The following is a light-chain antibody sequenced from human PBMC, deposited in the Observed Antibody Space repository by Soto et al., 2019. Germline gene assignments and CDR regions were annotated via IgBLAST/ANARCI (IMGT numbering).Light chain of an antibody. CDR3: HKSNCAPPWT. CDR2: AAS. CDR1: QGISNY. Sequence: DIQMTQSPSSLSASVGDRVTITCRASQGISNYLAWYQQKPGKVPKLLIYAASTLQSGGPSRFSGSGSGTAFTLTISSLQPEDVATYYCHKSNCAPPWTFCQGTTVEIK. V-gene: IGKV1-27*01. J-gene: IGKJ1*01.